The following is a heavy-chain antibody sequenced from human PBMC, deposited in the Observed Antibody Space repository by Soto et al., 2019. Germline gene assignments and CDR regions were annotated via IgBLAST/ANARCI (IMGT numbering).Heavy chain of an antibody. D-gene: IGHD5-18*01. CDR1: GFTFSDYY. J-gene: IGHJ6*03. CDR3: ARDTAMVPDPILDYYYMDV. V-gene: IGHV3-11*01. Sequence: PGGSLRLSCAASGFTFSDYYMSWIRQAPGKGLEWVSYISSSGSTIYYADSVKGRFTISRDNAKNSLYLQMNSLRAEDTAVYYCARDTAMVPDPILDYYYMDVWGKGTTVTVSS. CDR2: ISSSGSTI.